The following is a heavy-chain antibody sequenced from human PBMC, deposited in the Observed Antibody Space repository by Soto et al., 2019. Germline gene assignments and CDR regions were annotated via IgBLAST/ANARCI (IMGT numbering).Heavy chain of an antibody. J-gene: IGHJ6*02. CDR3: ARGAVVPAAISYGMDV. V-gene: IGHV3-48*02. Sequence: GGSLRLSCAASGFTFSSYSMNWVRQAPGKGLEWVSYISSSSSTIYYADSVKGRLTISRDNAKNSLYLQMNSLRDEDTAVYYCARGAVVPAAISYGMDVWGQGTTVTVSS. CDR2: ISSSSSTI. CDR1: GFTFSSYS. D-gene: IGHD2-2*01.